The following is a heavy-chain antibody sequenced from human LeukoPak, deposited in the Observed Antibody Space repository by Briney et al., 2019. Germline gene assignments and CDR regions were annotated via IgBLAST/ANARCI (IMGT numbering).Heavy chain of an antibody. J-gene: IGHJ4*02. CDR2: IGTAGDT. Sequence: GGSLRLSCAASGFTFSSYDMHWVRQATGKGLEWVSAIGTAGDTYYPGSVKGRFTISRENAKNSLYLQMNSLRAGDTAVYYCAKLGEGGYSYDYLPYYFDYWGQGTLVTVSS. CDR3: AKLGEGGYSYDYLPYYFDY. CDR1: GFTFSSYD. V-gene: IGHV3-13*01. D-gene: IGHD5-18*01.